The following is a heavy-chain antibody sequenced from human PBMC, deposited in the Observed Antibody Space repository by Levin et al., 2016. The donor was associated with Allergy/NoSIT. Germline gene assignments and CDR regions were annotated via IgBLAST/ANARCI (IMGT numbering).Heavy chain of an antibody. V-gene: IGHV5-10-1*01. D-gene: IGHD3-16*02. J-gene: IGHJ4*02. CDR1: GYSFTNYW. Sequence: GESLKISCTGSGYSFTNYWISWVRQMPGKGLEWMGRIDPSDSYSNYSPSFQGQVTVSVDKSITTAYLHWSSLKGSDTAMYYCARTEPYDYAWGSYRYDFWGQGTLVTVSS. CDR3: ARTEPYDYAWGSYRYDF. CDR2: IDPSDSYS.